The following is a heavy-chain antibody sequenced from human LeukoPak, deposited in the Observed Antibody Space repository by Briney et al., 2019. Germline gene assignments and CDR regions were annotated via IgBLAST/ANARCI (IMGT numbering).Heavy chain of an antibody. J-gene: IGHJ4*02. CDR2: ISGSGGST. CDR3: ANPSALNDYGDNDY. D-gene: IGHD4-17*01. V-gene: IGHV3-23*01. Sequence: GGSLRLSCAASGFTFSSYAMSWVRQAPGKGLEWVSSISGSGGSTYLADSVKGRFTISRDNSKNTLYLQMNSLRAEDTAVYYCANPSALNDYGDNDYWGQGTLVTVSS. CDR1: GFTFSSYA.